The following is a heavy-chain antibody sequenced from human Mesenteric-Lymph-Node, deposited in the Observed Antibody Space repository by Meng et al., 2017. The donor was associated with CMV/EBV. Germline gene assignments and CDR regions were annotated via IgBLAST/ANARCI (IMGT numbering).Heavy chain of an antibody. V-gene: IGHV5-51*01. CDR3: MRPRKSGFNDACDL. CDR1: GYSFTNYW. CDR2: IWPGDSDT. J-gene: IGHJ3*01. D-gene: IGHD5-12*01. Sequence: GSGYSFTNYWIGWVRQMPGKGLEWMGIIWPGDSDTKYSPSFQGQVTISADKSISTAYLQWSSLKASDSAMYYCMRPRKSGFNDACDLWGQGTMVTVSS.